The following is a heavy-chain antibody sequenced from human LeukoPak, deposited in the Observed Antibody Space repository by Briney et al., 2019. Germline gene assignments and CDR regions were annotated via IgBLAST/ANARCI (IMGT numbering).Heavy chain of an antibody. D-gene: IGHD3-9*01. CDR2: IYSGGST. J-gene: IGHJ6*02. CDR1: GFTVSSNY. Sequence: GGSLRLSCAASGFTVSSNYMSWVRQAPGKGLEWVSVIYSGGSTYYADSVKGRFTISRDNSKNTLYLQMNSLRAEDTAVYYCAKEGRGYYDILTGYSRSNGMDVWGQGTTVTVSS. V-gene: IGHV3-53*01. CDR3: AKEGRGYYDILTGYSRSNGMDV.